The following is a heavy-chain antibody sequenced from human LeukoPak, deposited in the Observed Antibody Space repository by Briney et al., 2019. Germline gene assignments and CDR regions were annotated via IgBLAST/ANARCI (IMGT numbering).Heavy chain of an antibody. Sequence: GGSLRLSCAASGFTFSNFAMHWVRQAPGKGLEWVAVISYDGDNEYYADSVKGQFTISRDSSKDRLYLQMNSLRPEDTAMYYCARVRGGRSWYYYGMDVWGRGTTVTVSS. D-gene: IGHD3-16*01. CDR2: ISYDGDNE. J-gene: IGHJ6*02. CDR1: GFTFSNFA. CDR3: ARVRGGRSWYYYGMDV. V-gene: IGHV3-30-3*01.